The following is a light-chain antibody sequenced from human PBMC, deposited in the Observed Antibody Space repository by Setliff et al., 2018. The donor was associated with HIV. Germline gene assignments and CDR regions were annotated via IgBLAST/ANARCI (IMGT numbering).Light chain of an antibody. CDR2: DNN. CDR3: GTWDSSLSAWV. CDR1: NSNIGNNY. V-gene: IGLV1-51*01. J-gene: IGLJ3*02. Sequence: QSVLTQPPSVSAAPGQKVTISCSGSNSNIGNNYVSWYQQLPGTAPKLLIYDNNKRPSGIPDRFSGSKSGTSATLGITGLQTGVEADYYCGTWDSSLSAWVFGGGTQLTVL.